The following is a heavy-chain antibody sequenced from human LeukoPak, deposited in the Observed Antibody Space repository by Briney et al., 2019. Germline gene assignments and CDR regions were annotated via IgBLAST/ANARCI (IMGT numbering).Heavy chain of an antibody. J-gene: IGHJ4*02. CDR1: GGSISSGSYY. CDR3: ARFSSSWYYFDY. D-gene: IGHD6-13*01. V-gene: IGHV4-61*01. CDR2: IYYSGST. Sequence: PSETLSLTCTVSGGSISSGSYYWGWIRQPPGKGLEWIGYIYYSGSTNYNPSLKSRVTISVDTSKNQFSLKLSSVTAADTAVYYCARFSSSWYYFDYWGQGTLVTVSS.